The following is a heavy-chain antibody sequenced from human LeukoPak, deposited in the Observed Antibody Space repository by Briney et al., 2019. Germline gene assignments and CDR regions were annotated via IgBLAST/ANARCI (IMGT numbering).Heavy chain of an antibody. CDR1: GGSISSYY. CDR3: ARHYGSSSWYGAFDI. CDR2: IYYSGST. V-gene: IGHV4-59*08. D-gene: IGHD6-13*01. J-gene: IGHJ3*02. Sequence: PSETLSLTCTVSGGSISSYYWSWIRQPPGKGLEWIGYIYYSGSTNYNPSLKSRVTISVDTSKNQFSLKLSSVSAADTAVYYCARHYGSSSWYGAFDIWGQGTMVTVSS.